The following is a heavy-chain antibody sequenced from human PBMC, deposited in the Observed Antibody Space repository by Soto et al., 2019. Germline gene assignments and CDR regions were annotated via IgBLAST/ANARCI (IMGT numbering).Heavy chain of an antibody. Sequence: QIRLVQSGGEVRTPGASVKVSCKASGYTFSSYGITWVRQAPGQGLEWLGWINPSSGETNYAHKFQGRVTVTTDTSTTTGYMELRNLTFDDTAVYYCARDWYPRFDPWGQGTRVTVSS. V-gene: IGHV1-18*01. D-gene: IGHD6-13*01. CDR3: ARDWYPRFDP. CDR1: GYTFSSYG. CDR2: INPSSGET. J-gene: IGHJ5*02.